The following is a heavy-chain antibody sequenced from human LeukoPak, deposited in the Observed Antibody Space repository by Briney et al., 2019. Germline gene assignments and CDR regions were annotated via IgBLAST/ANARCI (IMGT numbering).Heavy chain of an antibody. CDR1: GFPFSSYA. CDR2: ISYDGSNK. V-gene: IGHV3-30*04. D-gene: IGHD1-1*01. CDR3: ARDGRLSLATGTLLDI. Sequence: GGSLRLSCAASGFPFSSYAMHWVRQAPGKGLEWVAVISYDGSNKYYADSVKGRFTISRDNSKNTLYLQMNSLRAEDTAVYYCARDGRLSLATGTLLDIWGQGTMVTVSS. J-gene: IGHJ3*02.